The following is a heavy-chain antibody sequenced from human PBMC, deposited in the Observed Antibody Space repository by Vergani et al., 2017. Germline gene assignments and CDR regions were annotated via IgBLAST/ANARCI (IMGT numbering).Heavy chain of an antibody. CDR2: VNHGGST. Sequence: QVQLQEWGAGLLKTSETLSLTCGVSGGSFSDYYWSWIRQAPGMGLEWIWEVNHGGSTNYNPSLKSRVSISVDTSKNQFSLQLTSGTAADSALYFCASIARAPTRRNPPPDYWGQGILVTVSS. CDR1: GGSFSDYY. CDR3: ASIARAPTRRNPPPDY. D-gene: IGHD3-16*02. J-gene: IGHJ4*02. V-gene: IGHV4-34*01.